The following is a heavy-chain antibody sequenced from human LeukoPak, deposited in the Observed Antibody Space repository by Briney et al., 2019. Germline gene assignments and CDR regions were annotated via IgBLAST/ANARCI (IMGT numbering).Heavy chain of an antibody. V-gene: IGHV3-74*01. CDR1: EFTFSSSW. Sequence: GGSLRLSCAASEFTFSSSWMHWVRQAPGKGLVWVSRINGDGSTATYADSVKGRFTISRDNAKNTLYLQMNSLRAEDTAVYYCARASAAGDFDSWGQGTLVTVSS. D-gene: IGHD6-13*01. CDR3: ARASAAGDFDS. J-gene: IGHJ4*02. CDR2: INGDGSTA.